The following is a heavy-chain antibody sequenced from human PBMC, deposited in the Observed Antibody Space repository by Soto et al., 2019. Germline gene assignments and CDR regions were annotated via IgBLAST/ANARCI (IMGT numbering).Heavy chain of an antibody. D-gene: IGHD2-15*01. J-gene: IGHJ6*03. Sequence: QLQLQESGPGLVKPSETLSLTCTVSGGSISSSSYYWGWIRQPPGKGLEWIGSIYYSGSTYYNPSPKKRITISVDTSKNQFSLKLSSVTAADTAEYYCAGWWSDYYYDYYMDVWGKGTTVTVSS. V-gene: IGHV4-39*01. CDR3: AGWWSDYYYDYYMDV. CDR1: GGSISSSSYY. CDR2: IYYSGST.